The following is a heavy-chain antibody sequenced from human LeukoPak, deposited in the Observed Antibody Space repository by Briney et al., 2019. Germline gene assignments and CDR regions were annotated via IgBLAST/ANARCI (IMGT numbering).Heavy chain of an antibody. CDR2: INPSGGST. Sequence: ASVKVSCKASGYTFTSYGISWVRQAPGQGLEWMGIINPSGGSTSYAQKLQGRVTMTTDTSTSTAYMELRSLRSDDTAVYYCARDWDYGSGSYDNWGQGTLVTVSS. D-gene: IGHD3-10*01. V-gene: IGHV1-18*01. CDR3: ARDWDYGSGSYDN. J-gene: IGHJ4*02. CDR1: GYTFTSYG.